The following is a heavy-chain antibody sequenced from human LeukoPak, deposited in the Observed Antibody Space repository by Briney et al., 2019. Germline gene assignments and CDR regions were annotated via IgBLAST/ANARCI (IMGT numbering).Heavy chain of an antibody. Sequence: SETLSLTCTVSGGSISSYYWSWIRQPPGKGLEWIGYIYYSGSTSYNPSLKSRVTISVDTSKNQFSLKLSSVTAADTAVYYCARAIDAELSIAAAADPWGQGTLVTVSS. D-gene: IGHD6-13*01. CDR1: GGSISSYY. V-gene: IGHV4-59*01. CDR2: IYYSGST. CDR3: ARAIDAELSIAAAADP. J-gene: IGHJ5*02.